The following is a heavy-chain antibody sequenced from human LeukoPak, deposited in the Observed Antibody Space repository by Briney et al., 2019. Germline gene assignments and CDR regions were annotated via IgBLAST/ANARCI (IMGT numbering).Heavy chain of an antibody. CDR3: AREDSSGWVYFDY. V-gene: IGHV1-2*02. J-gene: IGHJ4*02. CDR1: GYTFTDYH. CDR2: INPDSGAT. D-gene: IGHD6-19*01. Sequence: EASVKVSCKASGYTFTDYHMHWVRQAPGQGLEWMGWINPDSGATNYAQKFQGRVTMTRDTSISTAHVELSRLRSDDTAVYYCAREDSSGWVYFDYWGQGTLVTVSS.